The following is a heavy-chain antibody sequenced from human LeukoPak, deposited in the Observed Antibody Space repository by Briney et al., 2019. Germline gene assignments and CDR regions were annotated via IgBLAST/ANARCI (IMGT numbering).Heavy chain of an antibody. Sequence: PSQTLSLTCTVSGGSISSGSYYWSWIRQPAGRGLEWIGRIYTSGSTNYNPSLKSRVTISVDTSKNQFSLKLNSVTAADTAVYYCQGGSSSSDAFDIWGQGTMVTVSS. V-gene: IGHV4-61*02. D-gene: IGHD6-6*01. CDR3: QGGSSSSDAFDI. CDR2: IYTSGST. CDR1: GGSISSGSYY. J-gene: IGHJ3*02.